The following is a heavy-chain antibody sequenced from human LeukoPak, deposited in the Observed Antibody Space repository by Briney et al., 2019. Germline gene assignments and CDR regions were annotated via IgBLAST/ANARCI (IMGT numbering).Heavy chain of an antibody. CDR3: ARDRPYGGLNGFDY. CDR1: GFSVNNDY. J-gene: IGHJ4*02. CDR2: LHTNYNT. Sequence: QPGGSLRLACLASGFSVNNDYMSWVRQAPGKGLEWASVLHTNYNTYYADSVKGRFTISRDDSKNTLYLQMNSLRVEDTAVYYCARDRPYGGLNGFDYWGQGTLVTVSS. D-gene: IGHD4/OR15-4a*01. V-gene: IGHV3-53*01.